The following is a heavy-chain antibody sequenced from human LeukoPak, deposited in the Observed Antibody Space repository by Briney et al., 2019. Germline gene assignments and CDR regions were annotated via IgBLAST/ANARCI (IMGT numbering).Heavy chain of an antibody. V-gene: IGHV4-59*12. D-gene: IGHD3-10*01. CDR2: IYYSGST. Sequence: SETLSLTCTVSGGSISSYYWSWIRQPPGKGLEWIGYIYYSGSTNYNPSLKSRVTISVDTSKNQFSLKLSSVTAADTAVYYCARVPHYYGSGSYYNNGNWFDPWGQGTLVTVSS. CDR3: ARVPHYYGSGSYYNNGNWFDP. CDR1: GGSISSYY. J-gene: IGHJ5*02.